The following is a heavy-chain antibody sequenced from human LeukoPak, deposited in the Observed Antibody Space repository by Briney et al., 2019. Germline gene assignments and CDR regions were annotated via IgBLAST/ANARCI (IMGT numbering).Heavy chain of an antibody. CDR2: INAGNGNT. CDR1: GYTFTNCA. V-gene: IGHV1-3*01. J-gene: IGHJ3*02. D-gene: IGHD3-10*01. Sequence: ASVKVSCKASGYTFTNCAMHWVRQAPGQSLEWMGWINAGNGNTKYSQNFQGRVTMTRNTSISTAYMELSSLRSEDTAVYYCARGTLNKMVRGVRGDAFDIWGQGTMVTVSS. CDR3: ARGTLNKMVRGVRGDAFDI.